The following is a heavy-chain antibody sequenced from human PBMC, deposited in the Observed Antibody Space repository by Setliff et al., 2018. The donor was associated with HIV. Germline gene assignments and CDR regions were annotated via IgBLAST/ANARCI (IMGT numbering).Heavy chain of an antibody. CDR1: GGSITASH. D-gene: IGHD5-18*01. CDR2: IYKSGST. V-gene: IGHV4-59*08. Sequence: PSETLSLTCTVSGGSITASHWSWIRQPAGKGLEWIGYIYKSGSTNYKASLKNRVTISADTSKNQFSLKLRSVTAADTAVYYCARSRGFTYGRLDYWGQGTLVTVSS. CDR3: ARSRGFTYGRLDY. J-gene: IGHJ4*02.